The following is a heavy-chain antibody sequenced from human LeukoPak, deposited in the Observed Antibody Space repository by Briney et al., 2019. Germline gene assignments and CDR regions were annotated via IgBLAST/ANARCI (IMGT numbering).Heavy chain of an antibody. J-gene: IGHJ6*02. CDR2: ISYDGTNK. V-gene: IGHV3-33*05. Sequence: PGGSLRLSCAASGFPFSSYGMHWVRQAPGKGLEWVSFISYDGTNKYYADSVKGRFTISRDNSKNTLYLQMNSLRGDDTGMYFFAKDRRRPNYYYGLDVWGQGTTVTVSS. CDR3: AKDRRRPNYYYGLDV. CDR1: GFPFSSYG.